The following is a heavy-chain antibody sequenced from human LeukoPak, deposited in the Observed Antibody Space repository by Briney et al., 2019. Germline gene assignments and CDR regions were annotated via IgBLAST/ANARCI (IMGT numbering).Heavy chain of an antibody. CDR1: GFTFSSYA. Sequence: PGGSLRLSCAASGFTFSSYAMHWVRQAPGKGPEWVAVISYDGSNKYYADSVKGRFTISRDNSKNTLYLQMNSLRDEDTAVYYCARARPWDSSRSYYFGMDVWGHGTTVTVSS. CDR3: ARARPWDSSRSYYFGMDV. V-gene: IGHV3-30*04. J-gene: IGHJ6*02. CDR2: ISYDGSNK. D-gene: IGHD3-22*01.